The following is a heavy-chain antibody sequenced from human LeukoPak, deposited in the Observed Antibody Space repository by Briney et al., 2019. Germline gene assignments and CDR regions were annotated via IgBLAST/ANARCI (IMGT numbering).Heavy chain of an antibody. CDR3: ARGQYSSSWYGSYYFDY. D-gene: IGHD6-13*01. Sequence: SETLSLTCTVSGGSISSYYWSWIRQPAGKGLEWIGRIYTSGSTNYNPSFKRRVTMSVDTSKNQFSLKLSSVTAEDTAVYYCARGQYSSSWYGSYYFDYWGQGTLVTVSS. J-gene: IGHJ4*02. CDR2: IYTSGST. V-gene: IGHV4-4*07. CDR1: GGSISSYY.